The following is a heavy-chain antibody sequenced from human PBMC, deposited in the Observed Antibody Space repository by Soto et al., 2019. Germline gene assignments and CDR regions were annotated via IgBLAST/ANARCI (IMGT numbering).Heavy chain of an antibody. CDR2: IYYSGST. CDR1: GFNISSYY. D-gene: IGHD6-13*01. J-gene: IGHJ4*02. V-gene: IGHV4-59*01. Sequence: SETLSLTSTVSGFNISSYYWSWIRQPPGKGLEWIGYIYYSGSTNYNPSLKSRVTISVDTSKNQFSLKLSSVTAADTAVYYCARAVSWCLDYWGQGTLVTVS. CDR3: ARAVSWCLDY.